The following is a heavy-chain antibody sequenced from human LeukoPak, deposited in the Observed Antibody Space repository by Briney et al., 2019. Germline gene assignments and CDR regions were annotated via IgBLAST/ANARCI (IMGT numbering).Heavy chain of an antibody. CDR2: IKQDGSEK. J-gene: IGHJ6*03. Sequence: PGGSLRLSCAASGFTFSSYAMSWVRQAPGKGLEWVANIKQDGSEKYCVDSVKGRFTISRDNAKNSLYLQMNSLRAEDTAVYYCAREIVLMVYAIQDQTGGYMDVWGKGTTVTVSS. CDR3: AREIVLMVYAIQDQTGGYMDV. V-gene: IGHV3-7*01. CDR1: GFTFSSYA. D-gene: IGHD2-8*01.